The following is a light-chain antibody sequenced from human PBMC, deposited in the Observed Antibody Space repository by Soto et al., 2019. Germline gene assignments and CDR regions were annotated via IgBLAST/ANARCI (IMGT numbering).Light chain of an antibody. V-gene: IGKV1-39*01. J-gene: IGKJ1*01. CDR3: QQSYNMQTWT. CDR2: AAS. Sequence: DIQMTQSPSSLSASVEDRVIITCRASQSISNHLNWYQQKPGKAPKLLIYAASSLQSGVPSRFSGSGSGTDFTLTISSLQPEDFATYYCQQSYNMQTWTFGQGTKVDIK. CDR1: QSISNH.